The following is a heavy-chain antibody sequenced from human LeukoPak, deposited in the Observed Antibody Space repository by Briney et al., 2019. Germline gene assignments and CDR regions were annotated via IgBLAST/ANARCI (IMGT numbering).Heavy chain of an antibody. Sequence: SETLSLTCTVSGGSISSSSSYCNWIRQPAGKGLEWIGRIYTSGSTNYNPSLKSRVTISVDTSKNQFSLKLSSVTAADTAVYYCARRGVERGYSYGAFDYWGQGTLVTVSS. CDR3: ARRGVERGYSYGAFDY. D-gene: IGHD5-18*01. CDR2: IYTSGST. J-gene: IGHJ4*02. V-gene: IGHV4-61*02. CDR1: GGSISSSSSY.